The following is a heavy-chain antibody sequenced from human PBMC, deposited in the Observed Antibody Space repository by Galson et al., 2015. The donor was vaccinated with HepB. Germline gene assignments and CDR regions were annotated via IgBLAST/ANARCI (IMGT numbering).Heavy chain of an antibody. Sequence: ETLSLTCTVSGDSVSRGSYYWGWIRQPPGKGLEWIGSVYYTGDTYYNPPLKSRVTVSMDTSKNQFSLKLRSVTAADPAVYYCASLVGASPGYYWGQGTLVTVSS. V-gene: IGHV4-39*01. CDR1: GDSVSRGSYY. CDR3: ASLVGASPGYY. CDR2: VYYTGDT. J-gene: IGHJ4*02. D-gene: IGHD1-26*01.